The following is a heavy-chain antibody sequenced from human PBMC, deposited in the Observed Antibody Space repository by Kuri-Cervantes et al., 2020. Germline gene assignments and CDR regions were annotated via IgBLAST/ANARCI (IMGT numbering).Heavy chain of an antibody. D-gene: IGHD4-23*01. CDR3: ARGGPYGGNRFWDY. CDR2: ISSSSSYI. J-gene: IGHJ4*02. CDR1: GFNFSSHS. Sequence: GESLKISRAASGFNFSSHSMNWVRQAPGKGLEWVSSISSSSSYIYYADSGKGRFTIPKNNDKNSLYLQINSLGAPDAAVYYCARGGPYGGNRFWDYWGQGTLVTVSS. V-gene: IGHV3-21*01.